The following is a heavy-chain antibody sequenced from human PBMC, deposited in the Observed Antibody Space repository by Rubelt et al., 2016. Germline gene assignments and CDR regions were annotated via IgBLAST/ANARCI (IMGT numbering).Heavy chain of an antibody. J-gene: IGHJ4*02. CDR2: ISSGSTTI. Sequence: EVHLVESGGGLVQPGGSLRLSCIASGFAFNSYSMNWVRQAPGKGLEWVSYISSGSTTIYYADSVKGRFTISRDNAKNSLYLQMDSLRAEDTAVYYCARDKLVGATHLDYWGQGTLVTASS. CDR1: GFAFNSYS. CDR3: ARDKLVGATHLDY. D-gene: IGHD1-26*01. V-gene: IGHV3-48*01.